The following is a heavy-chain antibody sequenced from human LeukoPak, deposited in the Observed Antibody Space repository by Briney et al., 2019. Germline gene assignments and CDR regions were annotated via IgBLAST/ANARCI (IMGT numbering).Heavy chain of an antibody. Sequence: GGSLRLSCAASGFTFSSYWMSWVRQAPGKGLEWVANIKQDGSEKYYVDSVKGRFTISRDNAKNSLYLQMNSLRAEDTAVYYCARGRWYRDYDFWSGSNILWAFDIWGQGTMVTVSS. J-gene: IGHJ3*02. V-gene: IGHV3-7*01. CDR1: GFTFSSYW. D-gene: IGHD3-3*01. CDR3: ARGRWYRDYDFWSGSNILWAFDI. CDR2: IKQDGSEK.